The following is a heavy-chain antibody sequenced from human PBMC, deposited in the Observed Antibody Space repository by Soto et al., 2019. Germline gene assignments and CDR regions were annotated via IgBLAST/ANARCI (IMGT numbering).Heavy chain of an antibody. CDR1: GGSISSYY. D-gene: IGHD4-4*01. Sequence: SETLSLTCTVSGGSISSYYWSWIRQPPGKGLEWIGYIYYSGSTNYNPSLKSRVTISVDTSKNQFSLKLSSVTAADTAVYYCARQTTVTPRFDYWGQGTLVTVSS. CDR3: ARQTTVTPRFDY. J-gene: IGHJ4*02. CDR2: IYYSGST. V-gene: IGHV4-59*08.